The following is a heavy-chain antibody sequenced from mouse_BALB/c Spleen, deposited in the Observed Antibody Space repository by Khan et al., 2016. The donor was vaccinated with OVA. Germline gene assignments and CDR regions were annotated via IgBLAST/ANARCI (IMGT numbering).Heavy chain of an antibody. CDR2: INPTSGYT. V-gene: IGHV1-7*01. CDR1: GYTFTTYW. J-gene: IGHJ2*01. Sequence: QVQLKQSGTELAKPGASVKMSCKASGYTFTTYWMHWVNQRPGQGLEWIGYINPTSGYTDYNEKFKDQATLSADKSSSTAYMQLSSLTSEDSAVYYCARDRIDYWGQGTTLTVSS. CDR3: ARDRIDY.